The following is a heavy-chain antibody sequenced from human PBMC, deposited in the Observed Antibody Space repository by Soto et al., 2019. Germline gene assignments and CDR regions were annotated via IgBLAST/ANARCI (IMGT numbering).Heavy chain of an antibody. CDR2: FIPIFGTA. J-gene: IGHJ6*02. CDR3: ARDRGMELLNFSQYYYVMDD. CDR1: GGTFSSYA. Sequence: ASVKVSCKASGGTFSSYAISWVRQAPGQGLEWMGGFIPIFGTANYAQKFQGRVTITADESTSTAYMELSSLRSEYPAVYYCARDRGMELLNFSQYYYVMDDCVQGTTVAVSS. D-gene: IGHD1-7*01. V-gene: IGHV1-69*13.